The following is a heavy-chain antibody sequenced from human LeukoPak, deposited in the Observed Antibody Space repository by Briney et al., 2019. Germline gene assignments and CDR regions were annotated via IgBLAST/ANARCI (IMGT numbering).Heavy chain of an antibody. CDR1: GFTFSSYG. V-gene: IGHV3-30*18. Sequence: GGSLRIFCAASGFTFSSYGMHRVRQAPGKGLEWVAVISYDGSNKYYADSVKGRFTISRDNSKNTLYLQMNSLRAEDTAVYYCAKEGDYGSGSYYLYYYYYYGMDVWGKGTTVTVSS. J-gene: IGHJ6*04. CDR3: AKEGDYGSGSYYLYYYYYYGMDV. CDR2: ISYDGSNK. D-gene: IGHD3-10*01.